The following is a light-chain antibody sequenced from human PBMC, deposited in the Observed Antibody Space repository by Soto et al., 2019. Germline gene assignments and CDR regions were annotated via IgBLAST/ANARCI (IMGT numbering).Light chain of an antibody. Sequence: QSVLTQPPSASGTPGQRVTISCSGSSSNIGSNTVNWYQQLPGTAPKLLIYNDNQRPSGVPDRFSGSKSGTSASLAISGLQSEDEADYYYAAWDDSLNGHVVFGGVTKLTVL. V-gene: IGLV1-44*01. CDR1: SSNIGSNT. J-gene: IGLJ2*01. CDR2: NDN. CDR3: AAWDDSLNGHVV.